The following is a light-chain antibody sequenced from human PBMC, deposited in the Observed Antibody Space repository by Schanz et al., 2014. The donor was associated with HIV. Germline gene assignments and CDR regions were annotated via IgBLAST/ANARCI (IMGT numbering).Light chain of an antibody. Sequence: QLVLTQSPSASASLGASVKLTCTLSSGYSSYAIAWHQQQPEKGPRYLMNLNSDGSHNKGDGIPDRFSGTSSGAERYLTISSLQSEDEADYYCQTWGTGIVVFGGGTKLTVL. V-gene: IGLV4-69*01. CDR2: LNSDGSH. CDR3: QTWGTGIVV. CDR1: SGYSSYA. J-gene: IGLJ2*01.